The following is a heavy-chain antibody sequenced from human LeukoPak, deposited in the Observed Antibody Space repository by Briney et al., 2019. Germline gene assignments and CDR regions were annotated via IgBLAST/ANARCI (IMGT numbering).Heavy chain of an antibody. CDR2: MWYDGSGTNK. CDR1: GFTFSSSG. J-gene: IGHJ4*02. CDR3: AKGEGYSYAY. V-gene: IGHV3-30*02. D-gene: IGHD5-18*01. Sequence: GGCLRLSCAASGFTFSSSGMHWVRQAPGKGLEWLTYMWYDGSGTNKYSADSVKGRFTIFRDNSKNTMYLQMNSLRAEDTAVYYCAKGEGYSYAYWGQGTLVTVST.